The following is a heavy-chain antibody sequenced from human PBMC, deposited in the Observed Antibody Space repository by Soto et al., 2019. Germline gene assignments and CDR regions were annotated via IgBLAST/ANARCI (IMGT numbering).Heavy chain of an antibody. J-gene: IGHJ4*02. CDR2: INPSGSST. CDR3: ASSPYDRSGYYSPAYYFDY. V-gene: IGHV1-46*01. Sequence: QVQLVQSGAEVKKPGASVKVSCKASGYTFTSYYMHWVRQAPGQGLEWMGIINPSGSSTSYAQKFQGRVTMTRDTSASTVYMAMSSLSSEDTAVYYCASSPYDRSGYYSPAYYFDYWGQGTLVTVSS. CDR1: GYTFTSYY. D-gene: IGHD3-22*01.